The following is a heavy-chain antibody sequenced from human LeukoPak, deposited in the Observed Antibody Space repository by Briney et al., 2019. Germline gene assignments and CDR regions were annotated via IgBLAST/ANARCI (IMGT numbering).Heavy chain of an antibody. CDR2: IYYSGST. Sequence: PSETLSLTCTVSGCSISSYYWSWIRQPPGKGLEWIGYIYYSGSTNYNPSLKSRVTISVDTSKNQFSLKLSSVTAADTAVYYCARACSGGSCPIDYWGQGTLVTVSS. V-gene: IGHV4-59*01. CDR1: GCSISSYY. J-gene: IGHJ4*02. CDR3: ARACSGGSCPIDY. D-gene: IGHD2-15*01.